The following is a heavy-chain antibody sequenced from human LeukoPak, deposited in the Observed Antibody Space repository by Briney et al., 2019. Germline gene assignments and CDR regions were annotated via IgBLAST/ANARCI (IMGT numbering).Heavy chain of an antibody. CDR2: ISSSGST. D-gene: IGHD6-6*01. CDR1: GGSITSYY. J-gene: IGHJ6*03. Sequence: PSETLSLTCSVSGGSITSYYWSWIRQPPGKGLEWIGYISSSGSTNYNPSLKSRVTMSVDTSKNQFSLKLSSVTAADTAVYYCARGEYSSSYSYYYLDVWGKGTTVTVSS. CDR3: ARGEYSSSYSYYYLDV. V-gene: IGHV4-59*01.